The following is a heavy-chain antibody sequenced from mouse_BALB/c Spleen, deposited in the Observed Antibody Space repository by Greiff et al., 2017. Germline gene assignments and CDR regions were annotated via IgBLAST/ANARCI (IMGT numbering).Heavy chain of an antibody. CDR2: ISSGGSYT. J-gene: IGHJ2*01. V-gene: IGHV5-9-3*01. CDR1: GFTFSSYD. D-gene: IGHD2-14*01. Sequence: EVKLVESGGGLVKPGGSLKLSCAASGFTFSSYDMSWVRQTPEKRLEWVATISSGGSYTYYPDSVKGRFTISRDNAKNTLYLQMSSLRSEDTAMYYCARRYRYDFDYWGQGTTLTVSS. CDR3: ARRYRYDFDY.